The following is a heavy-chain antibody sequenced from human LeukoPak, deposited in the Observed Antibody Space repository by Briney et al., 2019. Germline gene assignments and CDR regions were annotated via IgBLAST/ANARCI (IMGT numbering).Heavy chain of an antibody. J-gene: IGHJ4*02. V-gene: IGHV3-74*01. Sequence: PGGSLRLSCAASGFTFSSNWMHWDRQAPGKGLVWVSLISSDGSTTIYADSVKGRFTISRDNAKNTLFLQMNSLSAGDTAVYYCTRGRPGHYFDYWGLGTLVTVSS. CDR1: GFTFSSNW. D-gene: IGHD6-25*01. CDR3: TRGRPGHYFDY. CDR2: ISSDGSTT.